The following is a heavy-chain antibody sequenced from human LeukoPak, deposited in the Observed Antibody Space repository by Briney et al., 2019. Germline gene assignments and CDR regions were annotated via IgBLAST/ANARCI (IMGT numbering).Heavy chain of an antibody. CDR3: ARAMDTDGMDV. J-gene: IGHJ6*02. CDR2: ISSSSSYI. CDR1: GFTFSSYS. V-gene: IGHV3-21*01. Sequence: PGGSLRPSCAASGFTFSSYSVNWVRQAPGRGLEWVSSISSSSSYIYYADSVKGRFTISRGNAKNSLSLQMNSLRAEDTAVYYCARAMDTDGMDVWGQGTTVTVSS. D-gene: IGHD5-18*01.